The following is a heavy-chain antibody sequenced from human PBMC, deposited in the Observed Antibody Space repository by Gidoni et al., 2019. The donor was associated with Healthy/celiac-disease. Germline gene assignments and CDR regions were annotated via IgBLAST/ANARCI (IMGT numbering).Heavy chain of an antibody. CDR3: ARGRLRYFDWSRYFDY. CDR2: IYYSGST. V-gene: IGHV4-31*03. D-gene: IGHD3-9*01. J-gene: IGHJ4*02. Sequence: QVQLQESGPGLVKPSQTLSLTCTVSGGSISSGGYYWSWIRKHPGKGLEWIGYIYYSGSTYYNPSLKSRVTISVDTSKNQFSLKLSSVTAADTAVYYCARGRLRYFDWSRYFDYWGQGTLVTVSS. CDR1: GGSISSGGYY.